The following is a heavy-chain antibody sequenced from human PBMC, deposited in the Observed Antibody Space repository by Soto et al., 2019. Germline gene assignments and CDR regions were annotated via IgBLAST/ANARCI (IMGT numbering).Heavy chain of an antibody. Sequence: SETLSLTCTVSGGSISSYYWGWIRQPPGKGLEWIGYIYYSGSTNYNPSLKSRVTISVDTSKNQFSLKLSSVTAADTAVYYCARRSYSGYDFFDYWGQGILVTVSS. D-gene: IGHD5-12*01. J-gene: IGHJ4*02. CDR3: ARRSYSGYDFFDY. CDR1: GGSISSYY. V-gene: IGHV4-59*01. CDR2: IYYSGST.